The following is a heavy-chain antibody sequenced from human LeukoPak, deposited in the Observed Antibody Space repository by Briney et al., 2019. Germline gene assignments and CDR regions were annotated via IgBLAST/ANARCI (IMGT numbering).Heavy chain of an antibody. CDR1: DYSISTGYY. V-gene: IGHV4-38-2*02. D-gene: IGHD4-23*01. CDR3: ARTTVVTPFDY. Sequence: SETLSLTCSVSDYSISTGYYWGWIRQPPGKGLEWTGSIYHSGNTYYNPSLKSRVTISVDKSKKQFSLKLNSVTAADTAVYYCARTTVVTPFDYWGQGTLVTVSS. CDR2: IYHSGNT. J-gene: IGHJ4*02.